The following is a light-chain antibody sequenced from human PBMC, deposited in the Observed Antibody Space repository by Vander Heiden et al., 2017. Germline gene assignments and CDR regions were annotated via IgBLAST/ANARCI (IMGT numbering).Light chain of an antibody. V-gene: IGKV1-39*01. J-gene: IGKJ1*01. CDR2: AAS. Sequence: DIQMPQSPSSLSASVGDRDNITSRASQIISSYLNWYQQKPGKAPKLLIYAASSWQSGVPSRFSGSGSGTDFTLTISSRRPEDFATYYCQQSYSTPWTFGQGTRVEIK. CDR3: QQSYSTPWT. CDR1: QIISSY.